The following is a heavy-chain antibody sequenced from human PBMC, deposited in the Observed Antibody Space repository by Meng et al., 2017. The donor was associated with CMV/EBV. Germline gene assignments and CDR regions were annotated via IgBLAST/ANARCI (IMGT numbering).Heavy chain of an antibody. V-gene: IGHV4-34*01. Sequence: QVLLQQWGAGLLKTAEPLSLTCAVYGGSFSGYYWSWIRQPPGKGLEWIGEINHSGSTNYNPSLKSRVTISVDTSKNQFSLKLSSVTAADTAVYYCARGSRRLPRFNWFDPWGQGTLVTVSS. D-gene: IGHD3-3*01. CDR1: GGSFSGYY. CDR2: INHSGST. J-gene: IGHJ5*02. CDR3: ARGSRRLPRFNWFDP.